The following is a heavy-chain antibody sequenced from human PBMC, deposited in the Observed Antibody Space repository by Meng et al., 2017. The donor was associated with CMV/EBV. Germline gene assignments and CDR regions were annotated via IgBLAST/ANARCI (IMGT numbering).Heavy chain of an antibody. CDR2: IRYDGSNK. D-gene: IGHD3-3*01. CDR1: GIIFTTYG. J-gene: IGHJ4*02. V-gene: IGHV3-30*02. Sequence: GESLKISCAPSGIIFTTYGLHWVRQAPGKGLEWVAFIRYDGSNKYYADSVKGRFTISRDNSKNTMYLQMNSLRGEDTAVYYCARVKSAYDFWSGYYLDYWGQGTLVTVSS. CDR3: ARVKSAYDFWSGYYLDY.